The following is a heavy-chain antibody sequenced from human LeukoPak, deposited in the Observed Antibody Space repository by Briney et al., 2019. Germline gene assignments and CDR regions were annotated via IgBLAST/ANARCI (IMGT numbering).Heavy chain of an antibody. J-gene: IGHJ6*02. CDR1: GFTFSSYA. CDR2: ISYDGSNK. D-gene: IGHD7-27*01. Sequence: GGSLRLSCAASGFTFSSYAMPWVRQAPGKGLEWVAVISYDGSNKYYADSVKGRFTISRDNSKNTLYLQTNSLRAEDTAVYYCARDVWGYYYYGMDVWGQGTTVTVSS. CDR3: ARDVWGYYYYGMDV. V-gene: IGHV3-30-3*01.